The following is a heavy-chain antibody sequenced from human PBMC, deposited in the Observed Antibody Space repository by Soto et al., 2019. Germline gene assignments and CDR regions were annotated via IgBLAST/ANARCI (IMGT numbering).Heavy chain of an antibody. V-gene: IGHV4-31*03. Sequence: TLSLTCSVSGGSISSVGHYWTWIRQQPGKGLEWIGYIYYSGSTDYNPSLKSRVTISVDRSKNQFSLNLSSVTAADTAIYYCARESGGYDSSTRYGLDVWGQGTTVTVSS. CDR2: IYYSGST. J-gene: IGHJ6*02. CDR1: GGSISSVGHY. CDR3: ARESGGYDSSTRYGLDV. D-gene: IGHD6-25*01.